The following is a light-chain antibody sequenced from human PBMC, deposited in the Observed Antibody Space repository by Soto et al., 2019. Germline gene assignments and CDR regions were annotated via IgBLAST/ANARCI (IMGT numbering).Light chain of an antibody. CDR1: QSVSSN. V-gene: IGKV3-15*01. CDR3: QQYNNWPSIT. CDR2: GAS. J-gene: IGKJ5*01. Sequence: EIVRTQSPATLSVSPGERATLSCRASQSVSSNLAWYQQKPGQAPRLLIYGASTRATGIPARFSGSVSGTEFTLTISSLQSEDFAVYYGQQYNNWPSITFGQGTRLEIK.